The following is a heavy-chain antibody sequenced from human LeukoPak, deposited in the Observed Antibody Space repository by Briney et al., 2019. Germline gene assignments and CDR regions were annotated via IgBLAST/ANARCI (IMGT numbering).Heavy chain of an antibody. V-gene: IGHV4-59*08. CDR1: GGSISSYY. J-gene: IGHJ3*02. CDR3: ARPGVGSGRYGAFDI. D-gene: IGHD5-18*01. Sequence: SETLSLICTVSGGSISSYYWSWIRRPPGKGLEWIGYIFYSGSTNYNPSLESRVTMSVDTSKNQFSLKLRSVTAADTAVYYCARPGVGSGRYGAFDIWGQGTLVIVSS. CDR2: IFYSGST.